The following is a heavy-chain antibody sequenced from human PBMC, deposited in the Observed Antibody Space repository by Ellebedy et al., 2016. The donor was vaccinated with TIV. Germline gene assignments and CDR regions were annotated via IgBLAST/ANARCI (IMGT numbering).Heavy chain of an antibody. V-gene: IGHV4-59*01. Sequence: SETLSLXXTVSGGSISSYYWSWIRQPPGKGLEWIGYIYYSGSTNYNPSLKSRVTISVDTSKNQFSLKLSSVTAADTAVYYCARAGYYDSSGQGDYWGQGTLVTVSS. J-gene: IGHJ4*02. D-gene: IGHD3-22*01. CDR1: GGSISSYY. CDR3: ARAGYYDSSGQGDY. CDR2: IYYSGST.